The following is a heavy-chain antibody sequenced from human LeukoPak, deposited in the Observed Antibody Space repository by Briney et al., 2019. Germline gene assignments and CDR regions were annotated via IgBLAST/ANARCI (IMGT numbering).Heavy chain of an antibody. CDR3: ARANSYSSGWYPHAFDI. V-gene: IGHV3-53*01. CDR2: LYSGGTT. Sequence: PWGSLTLSCAASGFTVSSNYMSWDRQAPGQGLEWVSVLYSGGTTYYEDSEKGRFTISRDTSKNTLYLQMNSLRAEDTAVYYCARANSYSSGWYPHAFDIWGQGTMVTVSS. CDR1: GFTVSSNY. J-gene: IGHJ3*02. D-gene: IGHD6-19*01.